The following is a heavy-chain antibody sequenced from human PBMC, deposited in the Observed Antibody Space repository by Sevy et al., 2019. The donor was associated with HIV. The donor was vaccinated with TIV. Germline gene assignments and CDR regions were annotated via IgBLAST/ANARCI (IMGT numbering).Heavy chain of an antibody. Sequence: GGSLRLSCAASGFTFSDYYMSWIRQAPGKGLEWISCISSSGSTIYFVDSVKGRFTISRDNAKNSLYLQMNSLRAEDMAVYYCARDPRTAAAGRYFQHWGQGTLVTVSS. CDR3: ARDPRTAAAGRYFQH. CDR1: GFTFSDYY. D-gene: IGHD6-13*01. J-gene: IGHJ1*01. V-gene: IGHV3-11*01. CDR2: ISSSGSTI.